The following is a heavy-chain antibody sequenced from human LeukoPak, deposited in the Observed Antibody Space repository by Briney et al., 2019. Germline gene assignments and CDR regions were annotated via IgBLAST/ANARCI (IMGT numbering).Heavy chain of an antibody. CDR1: GSSISSYY. CDR2: IYTRGST. J-gene: IGHJ3*02. V-gene: IGHV4-4*07. D-gene: IGHD6-13*01. Sequence: SETLSLTCTVSGSSISSYYWSWIRQPAGKGLEWIGRIYTRGSTNYNPSLKSRVTMSVDTSKNQFSLKLSSVTAADTAVYYCAREDSSWYITYAFDIWGQGTMVTVSS. CDR3: AREDSSWYITYAFDI.